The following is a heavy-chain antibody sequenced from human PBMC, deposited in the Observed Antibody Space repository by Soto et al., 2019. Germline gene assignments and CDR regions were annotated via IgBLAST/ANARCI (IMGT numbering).Heavy chain of an antibody. CDR3: AKDIYYGSGSSREDHPYYFDY. CDR1: GFTFDDYA. D-gene: IGHD3-10*01. J-gene: IGHJ4*02. V-gene: IGHV3-9*01. CDR2: ISWNSGSI. Sequence: GGSLRLSCAASGFTFDDYAMHWVRQAPGKGLEWVSGISWNSGSIGYADSVKGRFTISRDNAKNSLYLQMNSLRAEDTALYYCAKDIYYGSGSSREDHPYYFDYWGQGTLVTVSS.